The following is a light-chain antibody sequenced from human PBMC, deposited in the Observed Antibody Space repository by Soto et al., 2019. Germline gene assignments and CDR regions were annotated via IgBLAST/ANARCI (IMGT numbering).Light chain of an antibody. CDR2: AAS. Sequence: DIQMTQSPSSVSASLLDRVTITCRASQGIRRWLAWYQQKPGKAPKLLISAASSLHSGVPSRFSGSGSGTDFTLTISNLQPEDFATYYCQQANSFPLTFGGGTKVDIK. J-gene: IGKJ4*01. CDR3: QQANSFPLT. V-gene: IGKV1-12*01. CDR1: QGIRRW.